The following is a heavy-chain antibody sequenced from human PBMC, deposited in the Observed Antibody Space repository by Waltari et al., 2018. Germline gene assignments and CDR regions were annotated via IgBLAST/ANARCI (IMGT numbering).Heavy chain of an antibody. CDR1: GGSISTNYN. CDR2: MQYRGST. V-gene: IGHV4-39*01. Sequence: QLPLQESGPGLVKPSETLSLTCTVPGGSISTNYNWGWIRQPPGKGLEWMGNMQYRGSTFYNPSLESRVTISLDTWKNQFSLRLSSVGAADTAVYFCGRIAFGDEGGYFQYWGQGTLVTVSS. CDR3: GRIAFGDEGGYFQY. D-gene: IGHD4-17*01. J-gene: IGHJ1*01.